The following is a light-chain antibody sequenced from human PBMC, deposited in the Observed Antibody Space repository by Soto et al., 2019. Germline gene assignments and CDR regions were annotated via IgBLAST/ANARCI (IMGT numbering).Light chain of an antibody. CDR2: DAS. J-gene: IGKJ5*01. V-gene: IGKV3-11*01. CDR3: QQRSNSPPWIT. Sequence: EIVMTQSPATLSVSPVERATLSCMASQTVIRNLAWYQQKPGQAPRLLIYDASNRATGIPAKFSGSGSGTDFTLTISSLEPEDSAVYYCQQRSNSPPWITFGQGTRLEIK. CDR1: QTVIRN.